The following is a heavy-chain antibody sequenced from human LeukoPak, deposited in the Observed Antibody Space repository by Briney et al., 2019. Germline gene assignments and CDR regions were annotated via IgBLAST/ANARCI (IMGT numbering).Heavy chain of an antibody. CDR1: GSSISSYY. Sequence: SETLSLTCTVSGSSISSYYWSWIRQPPGKGLEWIGYIYYSGSTNYNPSLKSRVTISVDTSKNQFSLKLSSVTAADTAVYYCARDGYNYEWFDPWGQGTLVTVSS. J-gene: IGHJ5*02. CDR3: ARDGYNYEWFDP. CDR2: IYYSGST. D-gene: IGHD5-24*01. V-gene: IGHV4-59*01.